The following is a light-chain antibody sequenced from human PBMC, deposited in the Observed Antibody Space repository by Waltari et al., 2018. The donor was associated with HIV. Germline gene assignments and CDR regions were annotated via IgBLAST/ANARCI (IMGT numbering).Light chain of an antibody. CDR1: QSVTTN. Sequence: EIMMTQSPVTLSVSPGEGATLSCRASQSVTTNLALYQKKPGQAPRLLVFGAVTRATGIPVRFTGSGSGTEFTLTITSLQSEDFALYYCQQYNDWPTFGQGTKVEIK. J-gene: IGKJ1*01. V-gene: IGKV3-15*01. CDR3: QQYNDWPT. CDR2: GAV.